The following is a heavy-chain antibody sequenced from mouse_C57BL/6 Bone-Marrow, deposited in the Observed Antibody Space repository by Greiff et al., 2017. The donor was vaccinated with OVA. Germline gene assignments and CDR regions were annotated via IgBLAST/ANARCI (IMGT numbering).Heavy chain of an antibody. CDR1: GYTFTSYW. Sequence: QVHVKQPGAELVKPGASVKMSCKASGYTFTSYWITWVKQRPGQGLEWIGDIYPGSGSTNYNEKFKSKATLTVDTSSSTAYMQLSSLTSEDSAVYYCARDYSNYLYYFDYWGQGTTLTVSS. D-gene: IGHD2-5*01. CDR2: IYPGSGST. CDR3: ARDYSNYLYYFDY. V-gene: IGHV1-55*01. J-gene: IGHJ2*01.